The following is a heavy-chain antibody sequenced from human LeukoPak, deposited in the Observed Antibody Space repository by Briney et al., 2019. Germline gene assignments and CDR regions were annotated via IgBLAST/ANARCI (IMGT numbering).Heavy chain of an antibody. CDR1: GGSISSSSYY. V-gene: IGHV4-39*07. Sequence: ETLSLTCTVSGGSISSSSYYWGWIRQPPGKGLEWIGSIYYSGSTYYNPSLKSRVTMSVDTSKNQFSLKLSSVTAADTAVYYCAGAYCGGDCYSGRTFDIWGQGTMVTVSS. J-gene: IGHJ3*02. D-gene: IGHD2-21*02. CDR3: AGAYCGGDCYSGRTFDI. CDR2: IYYSGST.